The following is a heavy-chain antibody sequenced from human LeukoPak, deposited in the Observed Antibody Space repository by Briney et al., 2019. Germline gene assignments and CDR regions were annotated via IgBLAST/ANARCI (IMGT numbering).Heavy chain of an antibody. CDR2: IYFGGST. J-gene: IGHJ4*02. Sequence: SETLSLTCTVSGDSVTNDFFWGWVRQPPGKELEWIGHIYFGGSTFYNPSLKSRLTMSIDTSKDQFSLNINSVAAADTAVYYCARLPVYFGKGYFDSWGRGTLVTVSS. CDR3: ARLPVYFGKGYFDS. CDR1: GDSVTNDFF. V-gene: IGHV4-38-2*02. D-gene: IGHD1-14*01.